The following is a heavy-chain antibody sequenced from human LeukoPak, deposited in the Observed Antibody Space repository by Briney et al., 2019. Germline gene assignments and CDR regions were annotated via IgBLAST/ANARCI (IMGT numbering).Heavy chain of an antibody. CDR3: AKDSIPGRYSSGDY. J-gene: IGHJ4*02. CDR2: ISGSGGST. D-gene: IGHD6-19*01. V-gene: IGHV3-23*01. Sequence: ETLSLTCSVSGYSIRSGYQWGWIRPAPGKGLEWVSAISGSGGSTYYADSVKGRFTISRDNSKNTLYLQMNSLRAEDTAVYYCAKDSIPGRYSSGDYWGQGTLVTVSS. CDR1: GYSIRSGY.